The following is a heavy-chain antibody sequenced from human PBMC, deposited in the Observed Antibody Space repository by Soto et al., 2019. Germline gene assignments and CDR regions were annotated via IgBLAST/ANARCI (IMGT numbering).Heavy chain of an antibody. CDR2: ISAYNGNT. D-gene: IGHD2-8*01. V-gene: IGHV1-18*01. Sequence: QVQLVQSGAEVKKPRDSGKVSCMASGYTFTSYGISRVRPAPGQGLEWMGWISAYNGNTNYAQKLQGRATMTTDTSTSTGYMELRSVRSDDTAVYYCARDQVLIVLMVYASAFDIWGQGTMVTVSS. CDR1: GYTFTSYG. CDR3: ARDQVLIVLMVYASAFDI. J-gene: IGHJ3*02.